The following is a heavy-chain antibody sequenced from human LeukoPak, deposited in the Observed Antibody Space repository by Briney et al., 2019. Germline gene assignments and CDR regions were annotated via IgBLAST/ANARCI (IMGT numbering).Heavy chain of an antibody. Sequence: PSETLSLTCTVSGGSISSGSYYWSWIRQPAGKGLEWIGRIYPSGNTNYSPSLKSRATISVDTSKKQFSLKLNSVTAADSAVYYCAGAGRWDYFDSWGQGTLVTVSS. CDR3: AGAGRWDYFDS. D-gene: IGHD4-23*01. CDR1: GGSISSGSYY. V-gene: IGHV4-61*02. J-gene: IGHJ4*02. CDR2: IYPSGNT.